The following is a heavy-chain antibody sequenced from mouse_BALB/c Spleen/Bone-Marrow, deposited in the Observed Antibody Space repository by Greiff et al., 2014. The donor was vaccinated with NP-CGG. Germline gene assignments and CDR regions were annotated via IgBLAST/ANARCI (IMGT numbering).Heavy chain of an antibody. V-gene: IGHV14-3*02. CDR2: IDPANGNT. J-gene: IGHJ2*01. CDR1: GFNIKDTY. CDR3: ANYYYGSHFDY. Sequence: LVESGAALVKPGASVKLSCTASGFNIKDTYMHWVKQRPEQGLEWIGRIDPANGNTKYDPKFQGKATITADTSSNTAYLQLSSLTSEGTAVYYCANYYYGSHFDYWGQGTTLTVSS. D-gene: IGHD1-1*01.